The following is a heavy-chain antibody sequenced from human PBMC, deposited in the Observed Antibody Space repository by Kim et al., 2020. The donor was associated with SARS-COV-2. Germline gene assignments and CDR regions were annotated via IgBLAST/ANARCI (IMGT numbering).Heavy chain of an antibody. V-gene: IGHV4-31*02. D-gene: IGHD3-10*01. Sequence: NTSLKSRVTISVDTSKNQFSLKLSSVTAADTAVYYCARGSDYGPTTGMDVWGQGTTVTVSS. J-gene: IGHJ6*02. CDR3: ARGSDYGPTTGMDV.